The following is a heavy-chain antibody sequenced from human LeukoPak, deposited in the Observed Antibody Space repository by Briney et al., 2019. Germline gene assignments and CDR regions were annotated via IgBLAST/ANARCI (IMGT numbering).Heavy chain of an antibody. CDR3: ARDYSDYYYDSSGYLGENAFDI. V-gene: IGHV3-11*01. CDR1: GFTFSDYY. CDR2: ISSSGSTI. J-gene: IGHJ3*02. D-gene: IGHD3-22*01. Sequence: GSLRLSCAASGFTFSDYYMSWIRQAPGKGLEWVSYISSSGSTIYYADSVKGRFTISRDNAKNSLYLQMNSLRAEDTAVYYCARDYSDYYYDSSGYLGENAFDIWGQGTMVTVSS.